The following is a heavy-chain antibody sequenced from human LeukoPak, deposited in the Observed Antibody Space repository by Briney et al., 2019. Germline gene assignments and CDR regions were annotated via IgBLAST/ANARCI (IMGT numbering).Heavy chain of an antibody. CDR3: ARCDRSSPAAGNIDY. CDR2: ISYDGSNK. Sequence: PGRSLRLSCAASGFTFSSYAMHWVRQAPGKGLEWVAVISYDGSNKYYADSVKGRFTISRDNSKNTLYLQMNSLRAEDTAVYYCARCDRSSPAAGNIDYWGQGTLVTVSS. J-gene: IGHJ4*02. D-gene: IGHD6-13*01. V-gene: IGHV3-30-3*01. CDR1: GFTFSSYA.